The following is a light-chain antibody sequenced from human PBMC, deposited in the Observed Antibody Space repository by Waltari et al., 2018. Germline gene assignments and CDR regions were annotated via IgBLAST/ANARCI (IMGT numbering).Light chain of an antibody. CDR1: QSIGRS. V-gene: IGKV3-20*01. CDR3: QHYVRLPGT. J-gene: IGKJ1*01. CDR2: GAS. Sequence: EIMLTQSPGTLSLSPGERATLSCRTSQSIGRSLAWYQQKPGQAPRLLIYGASSRATDIPDRFSGSGSGTDFSLTINRLGPEDSALYYCQHYVRLPGTFGQGTKVEIK.